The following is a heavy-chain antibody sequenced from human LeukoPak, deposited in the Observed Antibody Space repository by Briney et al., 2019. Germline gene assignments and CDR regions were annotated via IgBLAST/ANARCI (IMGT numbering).Heavy chain of an antibody. CDR1: GGSISSGGXS. Sequence: SQTLSLTCAVSGGSISSGGXSWSXIRXXXXXXLXXXGXXXXSGSTYYNPPLKSRVTISVDRSKNQFSLKLSSVTAADTAVYYCARVTTVVTLGVWSDAFDIWGQGTMVTVSS. D-gene: IGHD4-23*01. V-gene: IGHV4-30-2*01. CDR3: ARVTTVVTLGVWSDAFDI. J-gene: IGHJ3*02. CDR2: XXXSGST.